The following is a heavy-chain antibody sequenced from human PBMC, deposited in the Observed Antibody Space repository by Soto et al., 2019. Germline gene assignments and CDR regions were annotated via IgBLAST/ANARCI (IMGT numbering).Heavy chain of an antibody. CDR3: ARDPGSSYGPPDY. Sequence: GGSLRLSGAASGFTFSSYSMSWVRQAPGKGLEWVSYISGSRSTTYYADSVKGRFTISRDNSKNSLYLQMNSLRDEDTAVYYCARDPGSSYGPPDYWGQGTLVNVS. CDR2: ISGSRSTT. CDR1: GFTFSSYS. D-gene: IGHD5-18*01. V-gene: IGHV3-48*02. J-gene: IGHJ4*02.